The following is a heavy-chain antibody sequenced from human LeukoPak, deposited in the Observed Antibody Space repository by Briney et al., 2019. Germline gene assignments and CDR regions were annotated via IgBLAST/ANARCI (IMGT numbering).Heavy chain of an antibody. D-gene: IGHD1-1*01. CDR3: ARGVRGTNFFDY. V-gene: IGHV4-61*08. CDR2: IYYSGST. Sequence: SETLSLTCTVSGGSISSGGYYWSWIRQHPGKGLEWIGYIYYSGSTDYNPSLKSRVTISVDTSKNQFSLKVYSVTAADTAVYFCARGVRGTNFFDYWGQGTLVTVSS. J-gene: IGHJ4*02. CDR1: GGSISSGGYY.